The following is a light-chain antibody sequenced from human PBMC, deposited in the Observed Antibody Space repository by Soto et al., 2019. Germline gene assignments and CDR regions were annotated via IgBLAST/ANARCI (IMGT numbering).Light chain of an antibody. J-gene: IGLJ1*01. CDR1: SSDIGRYNF. Sequence: QSVLTQPPSVSAAPGQRVTISCTGTSSDIGRYNFVSWYQHHPGKAPKLIIYEATKRPSGVSYRFSGSKSGNTASLTISGLQAEDEADYYCTSYTITSPYVFGTGTKVTVL. V-gene: IGLV2-14*01. CDR2: EAT. CDR3: TSYTITSPYV.